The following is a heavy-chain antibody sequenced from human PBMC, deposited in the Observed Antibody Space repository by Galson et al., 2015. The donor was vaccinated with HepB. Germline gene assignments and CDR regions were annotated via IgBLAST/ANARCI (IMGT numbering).Heavy chain of an antibody. J-gene: IGHJ4*02. Sequence: SLRLSCAASGFTFSRYAMHWVRQAPGKGLELVALISYDGSNKDYADSVKGRFTISRDKSKNTLYLQMNSLRAEDTAVYYCAKDDSSGYSSYFDYWGQGTLVTVSS. D-gene: IGHD3-22*01. CDR3: AKDDSSGYSSYFDY. CDR1: GFTFSRYA. CDR2: ISYDGSNK. V-gene: IGHV3-30-3*02.